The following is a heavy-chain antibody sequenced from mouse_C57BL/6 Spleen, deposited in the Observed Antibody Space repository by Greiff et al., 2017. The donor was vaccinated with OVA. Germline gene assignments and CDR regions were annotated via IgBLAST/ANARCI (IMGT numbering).Heavy chain of an antibody. CDR2: INPNNGGT. V-gene: IGHV1-26*01. CDR3: ARYGRSSLLENFDY. D-gene: IGHD1-1*01. J-gene: IGHJ2*01. Sequence: EVQLQQSGPELVKPGASVKISCKASGYTFTDYYMNWVKQSHGKSLEWIGDINPNNGGTSYNQKFKGKATLTVDKSSSTAYMELRSLTSEDSAVYYCARYGRSSLLENFDYWGQGTTLTVSS. CDR1: GYTFTDYY.